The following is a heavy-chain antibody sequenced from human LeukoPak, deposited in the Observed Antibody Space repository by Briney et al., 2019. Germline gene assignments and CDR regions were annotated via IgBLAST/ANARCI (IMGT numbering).Heavy chain of an antibody. V-gene: IGHV3-48*01. CDR3: AKDLGYYGSGSYYNQWLFDY. J-gene: IGHJ4*02. CDR1: GFTFSTYG. CDR2: FSDSRSTI. Sequence: GGSLRLSCAASGFTFSTYGMNWVRQAPGKGLEWISYFSDSRSTIYYADSVRGRFTISRDNAQNSLYLQMNSLRGEDTGVYYCAKDLGYYGSGSYYNQWLFDYWGQGTLVTVSS. D-gene: IGHD3-10*01.